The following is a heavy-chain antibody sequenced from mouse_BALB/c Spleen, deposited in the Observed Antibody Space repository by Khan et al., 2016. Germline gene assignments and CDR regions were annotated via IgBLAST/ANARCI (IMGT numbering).Heavy chain of an antibody. V-gene: IGHV6-6*02. D-gene: IGHD1-2*01. Sequence: EVKLEESGGGLVQPGGSMKLSCVASGFTFSNYWMNWVRQSPEKGLEWVAETRLKSNNYATHYAESVKGKFTISRDDSKNSVYLQMNNLRAEDTGIYYCTKAHYSFAYWGQGTLVTVSA. J-gene: IGHJ3*01. CDR1: GFTFSNYW. CDR2: TRLKSNNYAT. CDR3: TKAHYSFAY.